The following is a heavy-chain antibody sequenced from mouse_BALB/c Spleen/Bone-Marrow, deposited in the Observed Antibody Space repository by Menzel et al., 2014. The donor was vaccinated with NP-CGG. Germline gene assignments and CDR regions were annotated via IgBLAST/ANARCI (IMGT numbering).Heavy chain of an antibody. J-gene: IGHJ2*01. CDR2: INPNYDST. V-gene: IGHV1-18*01. CDR1: GYTFTDYN. CDR3: ARRDGYDSYFDY. D-gene: IGHD2-2*01. Sequence: EVQLVESGAELVKPGASVKISCEASGYTFTDYNMDWVKQSHGKSLEWIGDINPNYDSTSYNQKFKGKATLTVDKSSSTAYMELRSLTSEDTAVYYCARRDGYDSYFDYWGQGTTLTVSS.